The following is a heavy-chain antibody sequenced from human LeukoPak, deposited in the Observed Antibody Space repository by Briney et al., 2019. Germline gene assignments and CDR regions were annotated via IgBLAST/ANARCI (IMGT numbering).Heavy chain of an antibody. CDR1: GGSFSGYY. CDR3: ARRAAAGRRPYWFDP. Sequence: SETLSLTCAVYGGSFSGYYWSWIRQPPGKGLEWIGEINHSGSTNYNPSLKSRVTISVDTSKNQFSLKLSSVTAADTAVYYCARRAAAGRRPYWFDPWGQGTLVTVSS. CDR2: INHSGST. V-gene: IGHV4-34*01. J-gene: IGHJ5*02. D-gene: IGHD6-13*01.